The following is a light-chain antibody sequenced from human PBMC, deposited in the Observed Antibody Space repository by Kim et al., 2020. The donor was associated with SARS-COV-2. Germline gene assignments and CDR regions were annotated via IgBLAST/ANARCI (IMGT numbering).Light chain of an antibody. Sequence: ASVGDRVTITCRASQSIGTYLAGYQQKPGRAPKVLIYKASGLQSGVPSRFSGSGSGTEFTLAISSLQPDDFANYYCQQFTTYPWTFGQGTKVDIK. J-gene: IGKJ1*01. V-gene: IGKV1-5*03. CDR2: KAS. CDR1: QSIGTY. CDR3: QQFTTYPWT.